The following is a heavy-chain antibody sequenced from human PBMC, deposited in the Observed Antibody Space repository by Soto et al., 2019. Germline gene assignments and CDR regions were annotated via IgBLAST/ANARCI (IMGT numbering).Heavy chain of an antibody. D-gene: IGHD1-26*01. CDR3: ARDGAWRGFDV. CDR2: IDRSGST. CDR1: GDSISSGGYS. Sequence: QLQLQESGSRLVKPSQTLSLTCTVSGDSISSGGYSWSWIRQPPGKALEWVGYIDRSGSTYYNPSHQSRVNISVDKSSHQFSLSLTSVTAADTAFYYCARDGAWRGFDVWGQWTTVTVSS. V-gene: IGHV4-30-2*01. J-gene: IGHJ6*02.